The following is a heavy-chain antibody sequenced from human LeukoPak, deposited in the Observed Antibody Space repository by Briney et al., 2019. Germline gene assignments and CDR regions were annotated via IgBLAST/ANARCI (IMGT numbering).Heavy chain of an antibody. CDR1: GFTFSTYW. CDR3: VREGYFVFDF. V-gene: IGHV3-7*01. CDR2: TKKDGSEK. Sequence: PGGSLRLSCGASGFTFSTYWMSWFRQAPGKGLEWVANTKKDGSEKYYVDSVKGRFTISRDNAKNSLYLQMNSLRVEDTAVYYCVREGYFVFDFWGQGALVTVSS. D-gene: IGHD2-21*01. J-gene: IGHJ4*02.